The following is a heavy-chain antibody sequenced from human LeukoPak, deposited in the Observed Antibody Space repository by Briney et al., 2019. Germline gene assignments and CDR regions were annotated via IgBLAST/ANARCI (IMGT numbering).Heavy chain of an antibody. CDR3: ARDGDSSSWYMYYGMDV. Sequence: ASVKVSCKASGYTFTSYDINWVRRATGQGLEWMGWMNPNSGNTGYAQKFQGRVTMTRNTSISTAYMELSSLRSEDTAVYYCARDGDSSSWYMYYGMDVWGQGTTVTVSS. CDR2: MNPNSGNT. V-gene: IGHV1-8*01. J-gene: IGHJ6*02. CDR1: GYTFTSYD. D-gene: IGHD6-13*01.